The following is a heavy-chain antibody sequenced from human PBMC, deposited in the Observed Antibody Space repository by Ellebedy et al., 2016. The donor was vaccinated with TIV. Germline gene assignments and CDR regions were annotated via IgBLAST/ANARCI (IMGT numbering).Heavy chain of an antibody. CDR1: GYSFTRYW. CDR3: ARHFYSYGVASAFDI. V-gene: IGHV5-10-1*01. J-gene: IGHJ3*02. CDR2: IDPSDSYT. D-gene: IGHD5-18*01. Sequence: GESLKISCKGSGYSFTRYWISWVRQMPGKGLEWMGRIDPSDSYTNYSPSFQGHVTISADKSISTAYLQWSSLKASDTAMYYCARHFYSYGVASAFDIWGQGTMVTVSS.